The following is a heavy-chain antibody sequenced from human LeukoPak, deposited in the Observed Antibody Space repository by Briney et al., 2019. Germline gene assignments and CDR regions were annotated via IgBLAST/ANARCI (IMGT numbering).Heavy chain of an antibody. Sequence: GASVKLSCKASGYTFTSYYLHWVRKPPGQGLELMGIINPSGGSTSYAQKFQGRVTMTRDMSTSTVYMELSSLRSEDTAVYYCAREPAAIRLYYMDVWGKGTTVTVSS. J-gene: IGHJ6*03. CDR1: GYTFTSYY. CDR3: AREPAAIRLYYMDV. CDR2: INPSGGST. D-gene: IGHD2-2*02. V-gene: IGHV1-46*01.